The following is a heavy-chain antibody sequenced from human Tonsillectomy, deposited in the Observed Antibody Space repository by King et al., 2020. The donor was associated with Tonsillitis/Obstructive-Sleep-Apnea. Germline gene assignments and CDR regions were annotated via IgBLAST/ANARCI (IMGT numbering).Heavy chain of an antibody. Sequence: HVQLQESGPGLVKPSQTLSLTCTVSGGSISSGGYYWSWIRQHPGKGLEWIGYIYYSGTTYYNPSLKSRVTISVDTSKNQFSLKLNSVTAADTAVYYYARGEGHRSPLGMDVWGQGNTVTVSS. CDR1: GGSISSGGYY. CDR2: IYYSGTT. CDR3: ARGEGHRSPLGMDV. V-gene: IGHV4-31*03. J-gene: IGHJ6*02. D-gene: IGHD1-26*01.